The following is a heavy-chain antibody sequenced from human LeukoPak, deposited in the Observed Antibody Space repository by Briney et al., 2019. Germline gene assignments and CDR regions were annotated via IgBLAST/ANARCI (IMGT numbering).Heavy chain of an antibody. J-gene: IGHJ4*02. CDR2: IHSDESSA. CDR3: ARNLVGALDF. Sequence: PGGSLRLSCAASRFTFSSYWMHWVRQAPGKGLVWVSRIHSDESSARYADSVKGRFTISRDNAKNTLYLQMNSLRAEDTAVYYCARNLVGALDFWGQGTLVTVSS. D-gene: IGHD1-26*01. CDR1: RFTFSSYW. V-gene: IGHV3-74*01.